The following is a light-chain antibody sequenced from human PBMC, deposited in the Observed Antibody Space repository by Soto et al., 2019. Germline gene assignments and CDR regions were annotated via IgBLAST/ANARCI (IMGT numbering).Light chain of an antibody. CDR2: DVA. CDR1: SGDVGRYNY. V-gene: IGLV2-11*01. CDR3: FSFTTTSTHV. J-gene: IGLJ1*01. Sequence: QSALTQPRSVSGSPGQSVTISCTGTSGDVGRYNYVSWYQQLPGKAPKLLLYDVAKRPSGVPDRFSGSKSGSAAYLTISGLQVEDEAEYFCFSFTTTSTHVFGTGTKVTVL.